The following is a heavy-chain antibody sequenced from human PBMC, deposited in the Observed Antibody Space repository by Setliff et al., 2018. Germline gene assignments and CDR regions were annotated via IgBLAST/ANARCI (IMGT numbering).Heavy chain of an antibody. V-gene: IGHV4-59*01. D-gene: IGHD2-2*01. Sequence: SETLSLTCSVSGMSITSYYWSWIRQSPGRGLEWIGYIYYTGSTTYSPSLKSRVTISPDTSKNQFHLTVKSVTEADTAVYYCARALRSTLGGTAFVPVHFDPWGQGILVTVS. J-gene: IGHJ5*02. CDR1: GMSITSYY. CDR2: IYYTGST. CDR3: ARALRSTLGGTAFVPVHFDP.